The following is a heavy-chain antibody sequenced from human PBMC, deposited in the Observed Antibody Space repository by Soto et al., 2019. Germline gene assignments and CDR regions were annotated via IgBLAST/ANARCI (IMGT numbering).Heavy chain of an antibody. CDR3: ARHNSAWFLSDY. CDR1: GGSISSYY. J-gene: IGHJ4*02. Sequence: SETLSLTCTVSGGSISSYYWGWIRQPPGKGLEWIGYVFHSGSTNYNPSLKSRVTISVDTSKSQFSLKLSSVTAADTAVYYCARHNSAWFLSDYWGRGTLVTVSS. D-gene: IGHD6-19*01. CDR2: VFHSGST. V-gene: IGHV4-59*01.